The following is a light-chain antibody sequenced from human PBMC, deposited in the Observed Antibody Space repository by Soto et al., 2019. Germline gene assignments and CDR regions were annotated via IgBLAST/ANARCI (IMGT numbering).Light chain of an antibody. J-gene: IGKJ1*01. CDR2: GAS. V-gene: IGKV3-15*01. Sequence: EIVMTQSPATLSVSPGERATLSCRASQSVSSKLAWYQQKPGQAPRVLIFGASTRATGIPARFSGSGSGTEFTLTISSLQSEDFAVYYCQHYNHWPPTWTFGQGTRVEIK. CDR3: QHYNHWPPTWT. CDR1: QSVSSK.